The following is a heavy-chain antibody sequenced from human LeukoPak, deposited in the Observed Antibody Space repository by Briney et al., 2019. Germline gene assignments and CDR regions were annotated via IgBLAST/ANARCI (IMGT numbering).Heavy chain of an antibody. CDR1: GYTFTSYD. CDR2: MNSNSGNT. V-gene: IGHV1-8*03. CDR3: ARGASRSFDY. Sequence: ASVKVSCRASGYTFTSYDINWVRQAPGKGLEWMGWMNSNSGNTGYAQKFQGRLTITRITSISTAYMELSSLRSEDTAVYYCARGASRSFDYWGQGTLVTVSS. D-gene: IGHD2-15*01. J-gene: IGHJ4*02.